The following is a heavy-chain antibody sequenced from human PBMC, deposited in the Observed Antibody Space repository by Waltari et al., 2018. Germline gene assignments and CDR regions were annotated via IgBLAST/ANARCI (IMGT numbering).Heavy chain of an antibody. J-gene: IGHJ3*02. Sequence: QVQLVQSGAEVKKPGSSVKVSCKASGGTFSSYTISWVRQAAGHGLEWIGRIIPILGISNHAQKFQGRVTITADKSTSTAYMELSSLRSEDTAVYYCARDRVGIVVVVAATQSHDAFDIWGQGTMVTVSS. V-gene: IGHV1-69*08. D-gene: IGHD2-15*01. CDR3: ARDRVGIVVVVAATQSHDAFDI. CDR2: IIPILGIS. CDR1: GGTFSSYT.